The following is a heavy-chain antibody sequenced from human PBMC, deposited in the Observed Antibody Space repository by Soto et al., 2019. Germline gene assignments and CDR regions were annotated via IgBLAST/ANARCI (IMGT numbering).Heavy chain of an antibody. CDR1: GYSFTDYG. D-gene: IGHD6-13*01. Sequence: GASVKVSCKASGYSFTDYGIAWVRQAPGQGLEWMGWISAYTGNTNNEQKFQGRVTMTRDRPTSTAYMELRSLRSDDTAVYFYARGKNRQQLAPWGQGTLVTVSS. J-gene: IGHJ5*02. CDR2: ISAYTGNT. CDR3: ARGKNRQQLAP. V-gene: IGHV1-18*01.